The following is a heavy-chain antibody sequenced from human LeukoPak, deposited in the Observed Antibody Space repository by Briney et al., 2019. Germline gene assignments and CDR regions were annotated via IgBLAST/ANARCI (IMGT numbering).Heavy chain of an antibody. CDR1: GFTFRSDA. V-gene: IGHV3-23*01. CDR2: ISGSGGTT. CDR3: AKHHCSSTSCYRVFDF. Sequence: GFLRLSFSASGFTFRSDAMSWVRQAPGKGLEWVSGISGSGGTTYYADSVKGRFTISRDNSKNTLYLQMSSLRAEDTAVYYCAKHHCSSTSCYRVFDFWGQGTLVTVSS. D-gene: IGHD2-2*02. J-gene: IGHJ4*02.